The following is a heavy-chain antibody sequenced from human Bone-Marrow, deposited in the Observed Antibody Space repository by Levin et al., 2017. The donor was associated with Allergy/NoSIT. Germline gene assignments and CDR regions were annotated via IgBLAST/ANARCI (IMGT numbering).Heavy chain of an antibody. V-gene: IGHV3-30*18. Sequence: PGGSLRLSCAASGFTFSSYGMHWVRQAPGKGLEWVAVISYDGSNKYYADSVKGRFTISRDNSKNTLYLQMNSLRAEDTAVYYCAKDLGYSSGWYPCFDYWGQGTLVTVSS. CDR2: ISYDGSNK. CDR1: GFTFSSYG. D-gene: IGHD6-19*01. J-gene: IGHJ4*02. CDR3: AKDLGYSSGWYPCFDY.